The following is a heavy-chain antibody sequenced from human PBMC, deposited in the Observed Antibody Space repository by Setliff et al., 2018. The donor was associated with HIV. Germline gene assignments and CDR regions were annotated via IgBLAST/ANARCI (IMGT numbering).Heavy chain of an antibody. Sequence: GGSLRLSCEASGFSFSSYSMNWVRQAPGKGLEWVSYISSSSSTMYYADSVKGRFTISRDNSKNTLYLQMNSLRAEDTAVYYCAKDPRAAVATICDYWGQGTLVTVSS. D-gene: IGHD5-12*01. V-gene: IGHV3-48*01. CDR3: AKDPRAAVATICDY. CDR1: GFSFSSYS. CDR2: ISSSSSTM. J-gene: IGHJ4*02.